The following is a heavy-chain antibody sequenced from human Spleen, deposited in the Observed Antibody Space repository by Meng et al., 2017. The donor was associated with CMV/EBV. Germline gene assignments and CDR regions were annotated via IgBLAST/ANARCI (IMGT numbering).Heavy chain of an antibody. D-gene: IGHD1-1*01. J-gene: IGHJ4*02. CDR3: AKVGSSTRLERD. CDR1: GFNFSSYW. Sequence: GESLKISCAASGFNFSSYWMSWVRQAPGKGLEWVATIKEDGSEKNYVDSVKGRFTISRDNVKNSVYLQMNSLRADDTAVYYCAKVGSSTRLERDWGQGTLVTVSS. V-gene: IGHV3-7*01. CDR2: IKEDGSEK.